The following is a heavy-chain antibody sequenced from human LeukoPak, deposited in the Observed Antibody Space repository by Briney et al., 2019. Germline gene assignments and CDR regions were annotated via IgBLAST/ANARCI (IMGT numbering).Heavy chain of an antibody. J-gene: IGHJ6*02. CDR3: AREIFYGLDI. CDR1: GFTFSSYG. CDR2: TSFDGSNK. Sequence: PGRSLRLSCAASGFTFSSYGMHCVRQAPGKALVWVAVTSFDGSNKFYADSVKGRFTIYRDNSKTMLYLQMSSLRTEDTAVYYCAREIFYGLDIWGQGTTVTVSS. V-gene: IGHV3-30*03. D-gene: IGHD3-9*01.